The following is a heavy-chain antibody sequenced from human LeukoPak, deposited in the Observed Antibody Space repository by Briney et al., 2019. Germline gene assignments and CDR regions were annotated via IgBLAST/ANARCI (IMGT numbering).Heavy chain of an antibody. V-gene: IGHV1-69*08. CDR3: VRSGYDYDWFDP. CDR2: IIAILDTA. D-gene: IGHD5-12*01. Sequence: SVKVSCKASGGSFSDYSISWVRQAPGQGLEWMGRIIAILDTAHYAQKFQGRFTITADKSTTTVYMELSSLRSDDTAVYYCVRSGYDYDWFDPWGQGTLITVSS. J-gene: IGHJ5*02. CDR1: GGSFSDYS.